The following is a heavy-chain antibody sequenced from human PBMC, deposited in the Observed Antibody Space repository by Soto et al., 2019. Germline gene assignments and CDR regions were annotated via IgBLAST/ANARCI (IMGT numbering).Heavy chain of an antibody. Sequence: SETLSLTCTVSGGSISSSSYYWGWIRQPPGKGLEWIGSIYYSGSTYYNPSLRSRVTISVDTSKNQFSLKLSSVTAADTAVYYCARHEDYDSSEIDYWGQGTLVTVSS. CDR2: IYYSGST. CDR1: GGSISSSSYY. D-gene: IGHD3-22*01. V-gene: IGHV4-39*01. J-gene: IGHJ4*02. CDR3: ARHEDYDSSEIDY.